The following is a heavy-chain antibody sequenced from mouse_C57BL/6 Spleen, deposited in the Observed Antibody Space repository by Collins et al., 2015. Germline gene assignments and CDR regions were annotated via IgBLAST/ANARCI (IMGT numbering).Heavy chain of an antibody. Sequence: EVQLQQSGTVLARPGASVKMSCKASGYTFTSYWMHWVKQRPGQGLEWIGAIYPGNSDTSYNQKFRGKAKLTAVTSTSTAYMELSSLTNEDSAVYYCTRGEDYYWFAYWGQGTLVTVSA. CDR2: IYPGNSDT. D-gene: IGHD1-1*01. V-gene: IGHV1-5*01. J-gene: IGHJ3*01. CDR1: GYTFTSYW. CDR3: TRGEDYYWFAY.